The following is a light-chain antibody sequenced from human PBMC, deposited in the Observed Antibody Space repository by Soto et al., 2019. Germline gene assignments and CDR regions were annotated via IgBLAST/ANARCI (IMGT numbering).Light chain of an antibody. CDR3: RSDAAYRNLWV. CDR1: ASDIGNYNW. V-gene: IGLV2-14*01. J-gene: IGLJ3*02. CDR2: QVT. Sequence: QSALTQPASVSGSPGQSITIYCTGTASDIGNYNWVSWYQQHPGKAPNVLIYQVTSRPSGVSNRFSGSKSGNTASLPISGLHAEDEGHYYCRSDAAYRNLWVFGGGTKLTVL.